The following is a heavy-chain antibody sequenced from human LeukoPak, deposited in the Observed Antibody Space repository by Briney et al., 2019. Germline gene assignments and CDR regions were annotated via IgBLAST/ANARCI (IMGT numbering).Heavy chain of an antibody. J-gene: IGHJ4*02. D-gene: IGHD4-17*01. CDR1: GYTFTSYG. Sequence: ASVKVSCKASGYTFTSYGISWVRQAPGQGLEWMGWISTYNGDTNYAQKLQGRVTITRDTSASTAYMELSSLRSEDTAVYYCARTHTTTVTTLGYWGQGTLVTVSS. CDR3: ARTHTTTVTTLGY. CDR2: ISTYNGDT. V-gene: IGHV1-18*01.